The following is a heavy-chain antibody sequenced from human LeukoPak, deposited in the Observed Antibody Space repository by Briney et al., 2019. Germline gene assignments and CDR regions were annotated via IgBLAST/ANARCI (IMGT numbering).Heavy chain of an antibody. Sequence: GRSLRLSCAASGFTFSSYGMHWVRQAPGKGLEWVAVISYDGSNKYYADSVKGRFTISRDNSKNTLYLQMNSLRAEDTAVYYCVRGLGDGFWGQGTRVTVSS. CDR2: ISYDGSNK. CDR3: VRGLGDGF. D-gene: IGHD4-17*01. CDR1: GFTFSSYG. J-gene: IGHJ4*02. V-gene: IGHV3-30*03.